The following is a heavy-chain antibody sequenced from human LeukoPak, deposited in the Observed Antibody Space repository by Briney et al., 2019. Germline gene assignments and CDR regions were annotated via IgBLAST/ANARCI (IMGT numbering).Heavy chain of an antibody. V-gene: IGHV4-39*01. CDR2: IYYSGST. J-gene: IGHJ4*02. D-gene: IGHD3-10*01. Sequence: SETLSLTCTVSGASISSSPYYWGWIRQAPGKGLEWVGTIYYSGSTYYNPSLKSRVTIYVDTSKNQFSLKLSSVTAADTALYYCAKHYMGSSYNHGLDCWGQGTLVTVSS. CDR1: GASISSSPYY. CDR3: AKHYMGSSYNHGLDC.